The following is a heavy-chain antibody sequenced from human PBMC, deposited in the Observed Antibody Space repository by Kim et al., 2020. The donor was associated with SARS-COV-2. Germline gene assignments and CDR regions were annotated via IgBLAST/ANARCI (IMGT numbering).Heavy chain of an antibody. CDR3: ARGGSSSWY. CDR2: IYHSGST. J-gene: IGHJ4*02. Sequence: SETLSLTCTVSGYSISSGYYWGWIRQPPGKGLAWIGSIYHSGSTYYNPSLKSRVTISVDTSKNQFSLKLSSVTAADTAVYYCARGGSSSWYWGQGTLVTVSS. CDR1: GYSISSGYY. V-gene: IGHV4-38-2*02. D-gene: IGHD6-13*01.